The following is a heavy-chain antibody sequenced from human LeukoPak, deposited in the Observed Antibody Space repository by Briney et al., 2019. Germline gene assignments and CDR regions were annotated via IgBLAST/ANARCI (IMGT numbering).Heavy chain of an antibody. D-gene: IGHD6-6*01. V-gene: IGHV3-23*01. CDR3: VRDFPENWQLVPLLDY. Sequence: PGGSLRLSCAASGFTFSSYWMSWVRQAPGKGLEWVAVMRSGDGDTTYADSVRGRFTISRDNSKNRLDLQMNSLRPEDTAVYYCVRDFPENWQLVPLLDYWGQGTLVTVSS. CDR1: GFTFSSYW. J-gene: IGHJ4*02. CDR2: MRSGDGDT.